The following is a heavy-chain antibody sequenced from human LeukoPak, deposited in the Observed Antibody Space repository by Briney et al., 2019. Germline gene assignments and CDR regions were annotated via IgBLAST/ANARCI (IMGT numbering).Heavy chain of an antibody. V-gene: IGHV4-61*01. CDR1: GGSVSSGSYY. CDR2: IYYSGST. CDR3: ARDCLGAPDY. J-gene: IGHJ4*02. D-gene: IGHD1-26*01. Sequence: SETLSLTCTVSGGSVSSGSYYWSWIRQPPGKGLEWIGYIYYSGSTNYNPSLKSRVTISVDTSKNQFPLKLSSVTAADTAVYYCARDCLGAPDYWGQGTLVTVSS.